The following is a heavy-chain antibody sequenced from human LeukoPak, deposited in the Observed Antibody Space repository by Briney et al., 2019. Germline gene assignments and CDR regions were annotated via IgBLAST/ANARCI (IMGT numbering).Heavy chain of an antibody. D-gene: IGHD2-21*01. CDR1: GFTFGDYA. Sequence: GGSLRLSCTASGFTFGDYAMTWVRQAPGKGLEWVGFITSKAYGGTTEYAVSVRGRFTISRDDSKSLAYLQMNSLKIEDTAVYFCTRAGGFCGGDCYDNWGQGTLVTVSS. J-gene: IGHJ4*02. V-gene: IGHV3-49*04. CDR3: TRAGGFCGGDCYDN. CDR2: ITSKAYGGTT.